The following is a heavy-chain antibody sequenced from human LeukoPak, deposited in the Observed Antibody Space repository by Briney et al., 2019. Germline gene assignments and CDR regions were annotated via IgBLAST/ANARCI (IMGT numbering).Heavy chain of an antibody. V-gene: IGHV3-11*04. D-gene: IGHD2-15*01. Sequence: PGGSLRLSCAASGFTFSDYYMSLIRQAPGKGLEWVSYISSSGSTIYYADSVKGRFTISRDNAKNLLYLQMNSLRAEDTAVYYCARDRCSGGSCYSGALFDYWGQGTLVTVSS. J-gene: IGHJ4*02. CDR3: ARDRCSGGSCYSGALFDY. CDR2: ISSSGSTI. CDR1: GFTFSDYY.